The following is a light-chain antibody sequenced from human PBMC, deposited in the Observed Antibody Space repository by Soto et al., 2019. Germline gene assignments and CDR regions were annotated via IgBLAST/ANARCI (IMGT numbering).Light chain of an antibody. Sequence: DIQMTQSPSTLYASVGDTVTSTCRASQGISSWLAWYQQKPGKAPKLLIYDASSLESGVPSRFSGSGSGTEFTLTISSLQPDDFATYYCQQYNSYSTITFGQGTRLEIK. CDR2: DAS. J-gene: IGKJ5*01. CDR3: QQYNSYSTIT. V-gene: IGKV1-5*01. CDR1: QGISSW.